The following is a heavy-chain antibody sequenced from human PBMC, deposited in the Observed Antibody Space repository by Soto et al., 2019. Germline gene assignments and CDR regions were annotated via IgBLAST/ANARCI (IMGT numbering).Heavy chain of an antibody. D-gene: IGHD3-22*01. J-gene: IGHJ4*01. CDR3: ARDYGYYDDSNGYFPLGY. Sequence: GRALRLSCTASGFISSYCSMNWVRQAPGKGLEWLSYISSDSDTISYAYSVKGRFTISRDNARNSLSLQINSLRDEDTAVYYCARDYGYYDDSNGYFPLGYSGHGTLVTVPS. V-gene: IGHV3-48*02. CDR2: ISSDSDTI. CDR1: GFISSYCS.